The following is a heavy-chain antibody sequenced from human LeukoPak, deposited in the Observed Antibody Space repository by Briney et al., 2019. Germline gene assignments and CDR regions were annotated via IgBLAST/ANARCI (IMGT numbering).Heavy chain of an antibody. CDR2: IIPIFGTA. V-gene: IGHV1-69*05. CDR3: ARWNTVTTFFDY. Sequence: SVKVSCKASGGTFISYAISWVRQAPGQGLEWMGRIIPIFGTANYAQKFQGKVTITTDESTSTAYMELSSLRSEDTAVYYCARWNTVTTFFDYWGQGTLVTVSS. CDR1: GGTFISYA. D-gene: IGHD4-17*01. J-gene: IGHJ4*02.